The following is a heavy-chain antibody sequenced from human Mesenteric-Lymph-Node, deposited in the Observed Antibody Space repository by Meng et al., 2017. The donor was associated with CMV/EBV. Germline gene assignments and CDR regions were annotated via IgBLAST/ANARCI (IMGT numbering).Heavy chain of an antibody. CDR2: INSDGSST. CDR3: ASPHSGSYYFDY. J-gene: IGHJ4*02. D-gene: IGHD1-26*01. Sequence: ETLSLTSAASGFTFSSYWMHWVRQAPGKGLVWVSRINSDGSSTSYADSVKGRFTISRDNAKNTLYLQMNSLRAEDTAVYYCASPHSGSYYFDYWGQGTLVTVSS. V-gene: IGHV3-74*01. CDR1: GFTFSSYW.